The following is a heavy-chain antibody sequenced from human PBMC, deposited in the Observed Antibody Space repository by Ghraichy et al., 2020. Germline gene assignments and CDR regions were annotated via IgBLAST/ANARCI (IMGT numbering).Heavy chain of an antibody. CDR1: GFTFSSYA. J-gene: IGHJ5*02. V-gene: IGHV3-30-3*01. CDR2: ISYDGSNK. Sequence: GGSLRLSCAASGFTFSSYAMHWVRQAPGKGLEWVAVISYDGSNKYYADSVKGRFTISRDNSKNTLYLQMNSLRAEDTAVYYCARDGRKNVDIVAIDWFDPWGQGTLVTVSS. D-gene: IGHD5-12*01. CDR3: ARDGRKNVDIVAIDWFDP.